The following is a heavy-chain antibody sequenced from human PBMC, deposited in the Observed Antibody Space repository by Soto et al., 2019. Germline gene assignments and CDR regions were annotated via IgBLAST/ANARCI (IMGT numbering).Heavy chain of an antibody. V-gene: IGHV4-59*01. CDR1: GGSISSYY. J-gene: IGHJ6*02. Sequence: SETLSLTCPVSGGSISSYYLSWIRQPPGKGLEWIGYIYYSGSTNYNPSLKSRVTISVDTSKNQFSLRLGSVTAADTAVYYCAREGLITGTTYYYYGMDVWGQGTTVTVSS. CDR2: IYYSGST. D-gene: IGHD1-7*01. CDR3: AREGLITGTTYYYYGMDV.